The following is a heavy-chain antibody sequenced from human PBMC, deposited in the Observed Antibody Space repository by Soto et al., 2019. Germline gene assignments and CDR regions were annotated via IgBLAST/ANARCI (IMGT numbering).Heavy chain of an antibody. J-gene: IGHJ4*02. V-gene: IGHV4-4*07. D-gene: IGHD6-19*01. CDR1: GGSISRNY. Sequence: QVQLQESGPGLVKPSETLSLNCTVSGGSISRNYWSWIRQPAGKGLEWIGRIYSTGATNYNPSLKSRVSLLVDTSRNQFSLKLTSVTAADTAIYYCAQTMVARTPIFDHWGQGTPVTVSS. CDR3: AQTMVARTPIFDH. CDR2: IYSTGAT.